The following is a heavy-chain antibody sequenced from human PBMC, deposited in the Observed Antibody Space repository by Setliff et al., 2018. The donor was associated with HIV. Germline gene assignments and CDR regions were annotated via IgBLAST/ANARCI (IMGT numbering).Heavy chain of an antibody. V-gene: IGHV1-2*06. J-gene: IGHJ4*02. CDR3: ASGPFYGDYHPGLYYFDY. CDR2: IIPSSGGT. CDR1: GYTFTGYY. Sequence: ASVKVSCKASGYTFTGYYIHWVRQAPGQGLEWMGRIIPSSGGTNYAQKFQGRVTITADESTSTAYMELSSLRSEDTAVYYCASGPFYGDYHPGLYYFDYWGQGTLVTVSS. D-gene: IGHD4-17*01.